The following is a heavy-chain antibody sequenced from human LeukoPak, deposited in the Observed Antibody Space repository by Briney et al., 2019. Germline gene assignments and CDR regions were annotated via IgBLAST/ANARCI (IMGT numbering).Heavy chain of an antibody. CDR1: GYTITSYG. D-gene: IGHD3-16*02. Sequence: ASVKVSCKASGYTITSYGTSWVRQAPGQGLEWMGWISAYNGNTNYAQKLQGRVTMTTDTSTSTAYMELRSLRSGDTAVYYCARSRGVIVILDYWGQGTLVTVSS. CDR3: ARSRGVIVILDY. J-gene: IGHJ4*02. V-gene: IGHV1-18*04. CDR2: ISAYNGNT.